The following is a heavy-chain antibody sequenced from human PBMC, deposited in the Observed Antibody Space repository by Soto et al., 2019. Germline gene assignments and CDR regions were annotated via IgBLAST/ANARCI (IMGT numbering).Heavy chain of an antibody. Sequence: PSETLSLTCTVSGGSISSGGYYWSWIRQHPGKGLEWIGYIYYSGSTYYNPSLKSRVTISVDTSKNQFSLKLSSVTAADTAVYYCARGPPFWSGYYTPYYYYGMDVWGQGTTVTVSS. CDR1: GGSISSGGYY. V-gene: IGHV4-31*03. CDR2: IYYSGST. J-gene: IGHJ6*02. CDR3: ARGPPFWSGYYTPYYYYGMDV. D-gene: IGHD3-3*01.